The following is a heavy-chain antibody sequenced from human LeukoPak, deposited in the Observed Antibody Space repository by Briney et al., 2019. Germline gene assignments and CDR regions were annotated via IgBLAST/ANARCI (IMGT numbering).Heavy chain of an antibody. CDR2: ISWDCGST. D-gene: IGHD3-10*01. Sequence: PGGSLRLSCAASGFTFDDYAMHWVRQAPGKGLEWVSLISWDCGSTYYADSVKGRFTISRDNSKNSLYLQMNSLRAEDTDLYYCAKDGRGDSNYYYYMDVWGKGTTVTVSS. CDR3: AKDGRGDSNYYYYMDV. J-gene: IGHJ6*03. V-gene: IGHV3-43D*03. CDR1: GFTFDDYA.